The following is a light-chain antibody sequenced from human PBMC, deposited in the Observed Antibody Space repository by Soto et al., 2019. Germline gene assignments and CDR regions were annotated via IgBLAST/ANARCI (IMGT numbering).Light chain of an antibody. J-gene: IGKJ1*01. CDR1: QGISSY. CDR2: AAS. CDR3: QQYYSYPRT. V-gene: IGKV1-8*01. Sequence: AIRMTQSPSSLSASTGDRVTITCRASQGISSYLACYQQKPGKAPKLLIYAASTLQSGVPSRFSGSGSGTDFTLTISCLQSEDFATYSCQQYYSYPRTFGQGTKVEIK.